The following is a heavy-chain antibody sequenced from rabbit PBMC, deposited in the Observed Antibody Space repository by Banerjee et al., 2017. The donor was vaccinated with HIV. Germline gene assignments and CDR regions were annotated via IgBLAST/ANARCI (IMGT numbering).Heavy chain of an antibody. J-gene: IGHJ4*01. CDR2: IYTGDGSP. Sequence: QQQLEESGGGLVKPEGSLTLTCTASGIDFSSNYWICWVRQAPGKGLEWIGCIYTGDGSPYYASWAKGRFTISKASSTTVTLQMTSLTAADTATYFCARFASLNDLWGPGTLVTVS. D-gene: IGHD1-1*01. CDR3: ARFASLNDL. CDR1: GIDFSSNYW. V-gene: IGHV1S45*01.